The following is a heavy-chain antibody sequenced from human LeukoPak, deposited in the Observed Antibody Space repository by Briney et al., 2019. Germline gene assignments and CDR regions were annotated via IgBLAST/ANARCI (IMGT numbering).Heavy chain of an antibody. V-gene: IGHV1-18*04. J-gene: IGHJ4*02. CDR1: GYTFTGYY. D-gene: IGHD5-18*01. Sequence: ASVKVSCTASGYTFTGYYMHWVRQAPGQGLEWMGWISAYNGNTNYAQKLQGRVTMTTDTSTSTAYMGLRSLRSDDTAVYYCARGLDTAMVLGYYFDYWGQGTLVTVSS. CDR3: ARGLDTAMVLGYYFDY. CDR2: ISAYNGNT.